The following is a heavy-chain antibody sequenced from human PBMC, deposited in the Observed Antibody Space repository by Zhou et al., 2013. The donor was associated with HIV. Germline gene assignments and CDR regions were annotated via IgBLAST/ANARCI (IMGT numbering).Heavy chain of an antibody. CDR1: EYSFSVYY. J-gene: IGHJ6*02. V-gene: IGHV1-2*02. Sequence: QVHLVQSGAEVKEPGASVKVSCKTEYSFSVYYMHWVRQAPGQGLEWMGWILPNTDATKYAPRFQGRVTMTRDTSISTVYMELRGLRSDDTAVYFCARASAPSVQYHGMDVWAQGTMVTVSS. CDR3: ARASAPSVQYHGMDV. CDR2: ILPNTDAT.